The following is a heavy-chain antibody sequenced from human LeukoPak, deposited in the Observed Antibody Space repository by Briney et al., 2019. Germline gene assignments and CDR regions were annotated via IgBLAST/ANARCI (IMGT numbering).Heavy chain of an antibody. CDR3: ARTKYCSSTSCYASGGDYFDY. CDR1: GGSLSGYY. D-gene: IGHD2-2*01. J-gene: IGHJ4*02. Sequence: SETLSLTCAVSGGSLSGYYWSWIRQPPGKGLEWIGEINHSGSTNYNPSLKSRVTISVDTSKNQFSLKLSSVTAADTAVYYCARTKYCSSTSCYASGGDYFDYWGQGTLVTVSS. V-gene: IGHV4-34*01. CDR2: INHSGST.